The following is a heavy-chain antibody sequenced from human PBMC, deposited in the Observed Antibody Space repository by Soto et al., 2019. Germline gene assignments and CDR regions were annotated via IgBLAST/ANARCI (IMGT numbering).Heavy chain of an antibody. CDR3: ARNYYGSGSYAPWLDP. CDR2: INAGNGNT. CDR1: GDTFTSYA. J-gene: IGHJ5*02. V-gene: IGHV1-3*01. Sequence: ASVKVSCTDSGDTFTSYAMHWVRQAPGQRLEWMGWINAGNGNTYSAASVKGRFSISRDSSKNTVYLQMDRLRAEDTAVYYCARNYYGSGSYAPWLDPWGQGTLVTVSS. D-gene: IGHD3-10*01.